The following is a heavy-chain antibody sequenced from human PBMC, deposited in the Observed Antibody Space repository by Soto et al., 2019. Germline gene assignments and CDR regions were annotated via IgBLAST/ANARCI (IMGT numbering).Heavy chain of an antibody. V-gene: IGHV3-11*05. CDR1: GFTFSDYY. Sequence: QVQLEESGGGLVQPGGSLRLSCAASGFTFSDYYMSWVRQAPGKGLEWISYISSVSSYTSYADSVKGRVTISRDNAKNSLFLHMNSLRAEDTAVYYCARVAEAGARRHYFDYWGLGTLVTVSS. J-gene: IGHJ4*02. CDR3: ARVAEAGARRHYFDY. D-gene: IGHD6-19*01. CDR2: ISSVSSYT.